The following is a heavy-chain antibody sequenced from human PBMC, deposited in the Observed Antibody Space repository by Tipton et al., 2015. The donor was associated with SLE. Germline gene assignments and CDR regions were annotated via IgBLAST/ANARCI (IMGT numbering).Heavy chain of an antibody. Sequence: TLSLTCSVAGLSMTTRPWWTWVRQPPGKGLEWIGTVYSGGNTYHIPSLKTRVTISVDTSRNQFSLKLTSVTAADTAVYYCAIPTVGATGGFDSWGHGTLVIVSS. CDR3: AIPTVGATGGFDS. CDR2: VYSGGNT. J-gene: IGHJ4*01. V-gene: IGHV4-4*02. CDR1: GLSMTTRPW. D-gene: IGHD1-26*01.